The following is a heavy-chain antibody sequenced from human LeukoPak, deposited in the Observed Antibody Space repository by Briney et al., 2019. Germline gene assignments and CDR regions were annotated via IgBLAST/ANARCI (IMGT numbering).Heavy chain of an antibody. J-gene: IGHJ4*02. CDR1: GFTFNSYA. CDR2: IRGSGGGT. Sequence: PGGSLRLSCAASGFTFNSYAMSWVRQAPGKGLEWVSAIRGSGGGTYYADSVKGRFTISRDNSKNTLYLQMNSLRADDTALYFCAKDLGGEGGSGFPGYWGQGTLVTVSS. D-gene: IGHD3-10*01. CDR3: AKDLGGEGGSGFPGY. V-gene: IGHV3-23*01.